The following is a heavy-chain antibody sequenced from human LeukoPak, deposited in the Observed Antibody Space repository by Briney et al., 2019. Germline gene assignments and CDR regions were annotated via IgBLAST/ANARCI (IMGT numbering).Heavy chain of an antibody. V-gene: IGHV3-64D*09. CDR2: ISSSGGST. CDR1: GFTFSSYA. J-gene: IGHJ4*02. CDR3: VKERSGGFFDY. Sequence: GGSLRLSCSASGFTFSSYAMHWVRQAPGKGLEYVSAISSSGGSTYYADLVQGRFTISRDNSKNTLYLQVSSLRPEDTAVYFCVKERSGGFFDYWGQGILVTVSS. D-gene: IGHD1-26*01.